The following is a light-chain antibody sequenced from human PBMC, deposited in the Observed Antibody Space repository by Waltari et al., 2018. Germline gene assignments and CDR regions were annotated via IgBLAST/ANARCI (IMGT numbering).Light chain of an antibody. CDR1: SSDVGANNF. J-gene: IGLJ1*01. CDR3: CSYAGLGIYV. CDR2: DIN. Sequence: QSALTQPRSVSGSPGQSVPISCTGTSSDVGANNFVPWYQHHPDKAPKLIIYDINKRPSGVSDRFFGSKSGNTASLTISGLQSEDEADYYCCSYAGLGIYVFGTGTKVTVL. V-gene: IGLV2-11*01.